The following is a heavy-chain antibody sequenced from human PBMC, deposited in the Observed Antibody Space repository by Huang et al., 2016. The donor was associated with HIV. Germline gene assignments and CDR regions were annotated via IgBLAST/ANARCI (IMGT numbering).Heavy chain of an antibody. CDR2: IIPICGTA. D-gene: IGHD3-22*01. CDR3: ARARGYYDSSVSYYFDY. V-gene: IGHV1-69*13. J-gene: IGHJ4*02. Sequence: QVQLVQSGAEVKKPGSSVKVSCKASGGTFSSYSISWVRQAPGQGLEWMGAIIPICGTANYAQKFQGRVTITADESTSTAYMELSSLRSEDTAVYYCARARGYYDSSVSYYFDYWGQGTLVTVSS. CDR1: GGTFSSYS.